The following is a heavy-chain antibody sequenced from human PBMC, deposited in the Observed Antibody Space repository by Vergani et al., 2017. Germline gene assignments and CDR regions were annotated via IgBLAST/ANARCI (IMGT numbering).Heavy chain of an antibody. CDR2: ISGSGGST. CDR1: GFTFSSYA. V-gene: IGHV3-23*04. Sequence: VQLVQSGAEVKKPGASVKVSCAASGFTFSSYAMSWVRQAPGKGLEWVSAISGSGGSTYYADSVKGRFTISRDNSKNTLYLQMNSLRAEDTAVYYCAKEYYDFWSGVSYWGQGTLVTVSS. D-gene: IGHD3-3*01. J-gene: IGHJ4*02. CDR3: AKEYYDFWSGVSY.